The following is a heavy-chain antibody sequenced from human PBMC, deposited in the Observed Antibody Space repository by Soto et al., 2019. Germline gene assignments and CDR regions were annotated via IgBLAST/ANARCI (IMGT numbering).Heavy chain of an antibody. V-gene: IGHV1-18*01. J-gene: IGHJ5*02. CDR2: ISAYNGNT. CDR1: GYTLTSYG. Sequence: ASVKVSCTASGYTLTSYGISWVRQAPGQGLEWTGWISAYNGNTNYAQKLQGRVTMTTDTSTSTAYMELRSLRSDDTAVYYCARDYGFGELFDPWGQGTLVTVSS. CDR3: ARDYGFGELFDP. D-gene: IGHD3-10*01.